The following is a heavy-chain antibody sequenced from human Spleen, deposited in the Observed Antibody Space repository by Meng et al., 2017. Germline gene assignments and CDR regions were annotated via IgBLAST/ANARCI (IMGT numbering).Heavy chain of an antibody. CDR1: GYTFTSYD. Sequence: ASVKVSCKASGYTFTSYDINWVRQATGQGLEWMGWMNPNCGNTGYAQKFQGRVTITRNTSISTAYMELSSLRSEDTAVYYCARTYSSGWPQNYYYYYGMDVWGQGTTVTVSS. D-gene: IGHD6-19*01. J-gene: IGHJ6*02. V-gene: IGHV1-8*03. CDR3: ARTYSSGWPQNYYYYYGMDV. CDR2: MNPNCGNT.